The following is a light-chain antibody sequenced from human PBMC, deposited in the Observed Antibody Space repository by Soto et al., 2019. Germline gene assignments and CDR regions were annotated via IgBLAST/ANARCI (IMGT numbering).Light chain of an antibody. J-gene: IGKJ1*01. CDR2: GAS. Sequence: EILITKSPATLSVSPGERATLSCRASQSVDSNLAWYQQKPGQAPRLLIYGASTRATGIPARFSGSGSGTEFTLTISSLQSEDFAVYYCQQYTNWPPWTFGQGTKVDI. CDR1: QSVDSN. V-gene: IGKV3-15*01. CDR3: QQYTNWPPWT.